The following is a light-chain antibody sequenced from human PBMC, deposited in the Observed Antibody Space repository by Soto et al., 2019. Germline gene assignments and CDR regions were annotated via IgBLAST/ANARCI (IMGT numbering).Light chain of an antibody. CDR3: QQRSNWPLIT. V-gene: IGKV3-11*01. CDR2: DAV. J-gene: IGKJ5*01. Sequence: EIVLSQSPDALSLSSGGRVSSSFRARRLVVGQYIAWYHQKSGQAPRLLLHDAVTRATGIPARFSGSGSGTDFTLTISSLEPEDFAVYYCQQRSNWPLITFGQGTRLEIK. CDR1: RLVVGQY.